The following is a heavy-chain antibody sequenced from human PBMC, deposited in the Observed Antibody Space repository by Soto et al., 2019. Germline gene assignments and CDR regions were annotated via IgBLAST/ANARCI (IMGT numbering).Heavy chain of an antibody. CDR3: AKEPAAARPMGGY. D-gene: IGHD6-6*01. V-gene: IGHV3-23*01. CDR1: VFTCSSDA. CDR2: ISGSVGST. J-gene: IGHJ4*02. Sequence: PWRPLRLSCPASVFTCSSDAMSWVRQAPGKGLGWVSSISGSVGSTYYADSAKGRFTISRDNSKNTLYLQMNSLRAEDTAVYYCAKEPAAARPMGGYWGQGTLATVS.